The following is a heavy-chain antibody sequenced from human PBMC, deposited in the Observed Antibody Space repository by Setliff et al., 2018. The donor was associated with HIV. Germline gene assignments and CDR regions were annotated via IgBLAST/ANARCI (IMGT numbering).Heavy chain of an antibody. CDR2: INQSGGS. D-gene: IGHD5-12*01. Sequence: SETLSLTCAVSDGSFSGYYWSWIRQPPGKGLEWIGEINQSGGSNYNPSLKSRVTISIDTFKNQFSMKLYSVTAADTAVYYCATASGYDLFMGAFDIWVQGAMVTVSS. V-gene: IGHV4-34*01. J-gene: IGHJ3*02. CDR3: ATASGYDLFMGAFDI. CDR1: DGSFSGYY.